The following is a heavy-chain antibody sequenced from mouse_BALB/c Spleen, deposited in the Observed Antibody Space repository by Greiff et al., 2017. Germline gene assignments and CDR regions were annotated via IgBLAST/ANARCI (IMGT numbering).Heavy chain of an antibody. V-gene: IGHV3-2*02. CDR1: GYSITSDYA. CDR3: AKLYYGSSYIFDY. CDR2: ISYSGST. J-gene: IGHJ2*01. Sequence: EVKLQESGPGLVKPSQSLSLTCTVTGYSITSDYAWNWIRQFPGNKLEWMGYISYSGSTSYNPSLKSRISITRDTSKNQFFLQLNSVTTEDTATYYCAKLYYGSSYIFDYWGQGTTLTVSS. D-gene: IGHD1-1*01.